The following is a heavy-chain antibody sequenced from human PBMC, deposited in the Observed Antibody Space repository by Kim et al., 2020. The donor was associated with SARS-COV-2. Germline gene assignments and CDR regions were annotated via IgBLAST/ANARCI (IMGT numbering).Heavy chain of an antibody. J-gene: IGHJ4*02. CDR3: TRGMGGGWYSGGGDY. CDR2: IRSKAYGGTT. V-gene: IGHV3-49*04. CDR1: GFTFGDYA. Sequence: GGSLRLSCTASGFTFGDYAMSWVRQAPGKGLEWVGFIRSKAYGGTTEYAASVKGRFTISRDDSKSIAYLQMNSLKTEDTAVYYCTRGMGGGWYSGGGDYWGQGTLVTVSS. D-gene: IGHD2-21*02.